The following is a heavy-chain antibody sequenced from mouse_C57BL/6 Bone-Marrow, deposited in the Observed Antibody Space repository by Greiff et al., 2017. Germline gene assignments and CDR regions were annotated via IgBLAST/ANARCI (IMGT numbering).Heavy chain of an antibody. CDR3: ARHGSSLAWFAY. CDR2: IYPGSGST. CDR1: GYTFTSYW. J-gene: IGHJ3*01. D-gene: IGHD1-1*01. V-gene: IGHV1-55*01. Sequence: QVQLQQPGAELVKPGASVKMSCKASGYTFTSYWITWVKQRPGQGLEWIGDIYPGSGSTNYNEKFKSKATLTVDTSSSTAYMQLSSLTSEDSAVYYCARHGSSLAWFAYWGQGTLVTVSA.